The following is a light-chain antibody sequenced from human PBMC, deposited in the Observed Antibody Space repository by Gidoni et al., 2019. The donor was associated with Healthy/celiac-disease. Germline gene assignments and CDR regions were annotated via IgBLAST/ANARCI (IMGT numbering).Light chain of an antibody. V-gene: IGKV3-20*01. CDR2: GAS. CDR1: QSVSSSY. CDR3: QQYGSSRKWT. Sequence: EIVLTQSPGTLSLSPGERATLSCWASQSVSSSYLAWYQQKPGQAPRLLIYGASSRATGIPDRFSGSGSGTDFTLTISRLEPEDFAVYYCQQYGSSRKWTFGQGTKVEIK. J-gene: IGKJ1*01.